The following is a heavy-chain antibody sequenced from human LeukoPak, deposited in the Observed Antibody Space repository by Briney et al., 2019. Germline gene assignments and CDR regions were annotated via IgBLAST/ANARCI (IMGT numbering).Heavy chain of an antibody. CDR2: ISSSSSYT. CDR3: ASEYSGSYYLLYYYYGMDV. Sequence: PGGSLRLSCAASGFTFSDYYMSWIRQAPGKGLEWVSYISSSSSYTNYADSVKGRFTISRDNAKNSLYLQMNSLRDEDTAVYYCASEYSGSYYLLYYYYGMDVWGQGTTVTVSS. J-gene: IGHJ6*02. CDR1: GFTFSDYY. D-gene: IGHD1-26*01. V-gene: IGHV3-11*06.